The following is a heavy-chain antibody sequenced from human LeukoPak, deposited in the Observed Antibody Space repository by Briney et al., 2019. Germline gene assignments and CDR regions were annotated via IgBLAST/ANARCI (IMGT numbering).Heavy chain of an antibody. CDR2: ISRSSSNI. CDR1: GFTFSNAW. CDR3: ARDRESSGWWDY. V-gene: IGHV3-21*04. J-gene: IGHJ4*02. D-gene: IGHD6-19*01. Sequence: NAGRSLRLSCAASGFTFSNAWMSWVRQAPGKGLEWVSSISRSSSNIDHADSVKGRFTISRDNAKNSLYLQMNSLRTEDTALYYCARDRESSGWWDYWGQGTLVTVSS.